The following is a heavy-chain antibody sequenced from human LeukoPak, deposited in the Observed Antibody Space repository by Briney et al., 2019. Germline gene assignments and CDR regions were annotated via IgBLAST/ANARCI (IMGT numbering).Heavy chain of an antibody. CDR3: ARIETVQLET. J-gene: IGHJ5*02. CDR1: GGSISSSSYY. D-gene: IGHD1-1*01. CDR2: IYYSGST. Sequence: SETLSPTCTVSGGSISSSSYYWGWIRQPPGKGLEWIGSIYYSGSTYYNPSLKSRVTISVDTSKNQFSLKLSSVTAADTAVYYCARIETVQLETWGQGTLVTVSS. V-gene: IGHV4-39*01.